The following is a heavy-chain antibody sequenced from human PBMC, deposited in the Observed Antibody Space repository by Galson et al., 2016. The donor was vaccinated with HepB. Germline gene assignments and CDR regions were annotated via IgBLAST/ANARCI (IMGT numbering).Heavy chain of an antibody. D-gene: IGHD2-15*01. V-gene: IGHV4-34*01. CDR2: INHTGNT. J-gene: IGHJ3*02. CDR3: ASGFCSGGSCYSGAFDI. CDR1: GGSLSAYY. Sequence: LSLTCAVHGGSLSAYYWNWIRQAPGKGLEWIGEINHTGNTDYNPSLKRRVTVSVDTSNMQFSLNLNSVTAADTAVYFCASGFCSGGSCYSGAFDIWSQGTLVTVSA.